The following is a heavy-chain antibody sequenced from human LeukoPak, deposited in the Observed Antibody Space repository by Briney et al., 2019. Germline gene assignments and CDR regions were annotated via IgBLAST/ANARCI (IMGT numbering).Heavy chain of an antibody. CDR1: GGSISSYY. D-gene: IGHD3-22*01. CDR3: ALALSSYSWFDP. V-gene: IGHV4-59*04. Sequence: SETPSLTCTVSGGSISSYYWSWIRQPPGKGLEWIGTIYHSGSTYYNPSLKSRVTISEDTSKNQFSLKLTSVTAADTAMYYCALALSSYSWFDPWGQGTLVTVSS. J-gene: IGHJ5*02. CDR2: IYHSGST.